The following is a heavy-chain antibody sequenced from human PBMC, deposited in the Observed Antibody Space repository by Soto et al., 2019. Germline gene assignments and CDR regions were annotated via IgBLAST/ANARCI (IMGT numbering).Heavy chain of an antibody. CDR1: GFTFSSYG. D-gene: IGHD2-2*01. J-gene: IGHJ6*02. Sequence: QVQLVESGGGVVQPGRSLRLSCAASGFTFSSYGMHWVRQAPGKGLEWVAVISYDGSNKYYADSVKGRFTISRDNSKNTLYLQMNSLRAEDTAVSYCAKKGRGDIVVVPAARYGMDVWGQGTTVTVSS. V-gene: IGHV3-30*18. CDR2: ISYDGSNK. CDR3: AKKGRGDIVVVPAARYGMDV.